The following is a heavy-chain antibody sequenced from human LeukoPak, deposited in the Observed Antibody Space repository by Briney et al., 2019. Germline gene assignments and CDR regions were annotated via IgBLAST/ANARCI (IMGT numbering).Heavy chain of an antibody. J-gene: IGHJ4*02. CDR3: ASTLVGATTFDF. Sequence: SETLSLTCTVSGGSISSSSYYWGWIRQPPGKGLEWIGYMYYSGSTKYNPSLKSRVTISVDTSKNQFSLKLSSVTAADTAVYYCASTLVGATTFDFWGQGTLVTVSS. V-gene: IGHV4-61*05. CDR1: GGSISSSSYY. D-gene: IGHD1-26*01. CDR2: MYYSGST.